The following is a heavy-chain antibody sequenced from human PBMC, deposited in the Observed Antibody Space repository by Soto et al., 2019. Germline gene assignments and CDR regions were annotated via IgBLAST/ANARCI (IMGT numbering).Heavy chain of an antibody. J-gene: IGHJ6*02. D-gene: IGHD6-13*01. CDR1: GFTFSSYA. V-gene: IGHV3-23*01. CDR2: ISGSGGST. Sequence: EVQLLESGGGLVQPGGSLRLSCAASGFTFSSYAMSWVRQAPGKGLEWVSAISGSGGSTYYADSVKGRFTISRDNSKNTLYLQMNSLRAEDTAVYYCAKLESSREDYYYYGMDVWGQGTTVTVSS. CDR3: AKLESSREDYYYYGMDV.